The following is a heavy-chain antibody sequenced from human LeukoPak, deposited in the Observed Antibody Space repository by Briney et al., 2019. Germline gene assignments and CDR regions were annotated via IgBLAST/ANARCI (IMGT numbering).Heavy chain of an antibody. CDR2: ISYDGSNK. CDR3: ARDSSSFATALFDY. V-gene: IGHV3-30-3*01. D-gene: IGHD6-13*01. Sequence: GRSLRLSCAASGFTFSSYAMHWVRQAPGKGLEWVAVISYDGSNKYYADSVKGRFTISRDNSKNTLYLQMNSLRAEDTAVYYCARDSSSFATALFDYWGQGTLVTVSS. J-gene: IGHJ4*02. CDR1: GFTFSSYA.